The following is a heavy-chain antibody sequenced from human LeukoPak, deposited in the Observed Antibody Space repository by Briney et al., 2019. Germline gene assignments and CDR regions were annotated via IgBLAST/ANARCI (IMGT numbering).Heavy chain of an antibody. CDR1: GFTFSSYG. CDR3: AKGSHGSGSYYNPYYFDY. V-gene: IGHV3-30*02. D-gene: IGHD3-10*01. Sequence: PGGSLRLSCAASGFTFSSYGMHWVRQAPGKGLEWVAFIRYDGSNKYYADSVKGRFTISRDNSKNTLYLQMSSLRAEDTAVYYCAKGSHGSGSYYNPYYFDYWGQGTLVTVSS. J-gene: IGHJ4*02. CDR2: IRYDGSNK.